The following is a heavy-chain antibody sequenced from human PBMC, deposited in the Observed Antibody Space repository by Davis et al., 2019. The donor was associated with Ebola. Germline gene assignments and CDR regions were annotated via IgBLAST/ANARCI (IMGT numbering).Heavy chain of an antibody. D-gene: IGHD3-16*01. Sequence: HSQTLSLTCAIPGDSVSSRCAAWIWIRQSPSRGLEWLGRTYYHSKWYKDYPVSLRSRITFNPDTSKNQVSLQLDSVTPEDTAIYYCARVRWGAGKAFDIWGQGSMVIVSS. CDR3: ARVRWGAGKAFDI. V-gene: IGHV6-1*01. CDR1: GDSVSSRCAA. CDR2: TYYHSKWYK. J-gene: IGHJ3*02.